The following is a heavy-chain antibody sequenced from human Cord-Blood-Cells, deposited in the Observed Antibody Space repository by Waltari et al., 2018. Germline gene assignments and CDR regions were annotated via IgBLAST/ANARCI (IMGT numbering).Heavy chain of an antibody. D-gene: IGHD1-20*01. J-gene: IGHJ4*02. CDR3: ARGGNWNDFDY. Sequence: QVQLVQSGAEVKKPGSSVKGSCKASGGTFRSYATRRVRQAPGQGLEWMGGIIPILGIANYAQKFQGRVTITADKSTSTAYMELSSLRSEDTAVYYCARGGNWNDFDYWGQGTLVTVSS. V-gene: IGHV1-69*10. CDR1: GGTFRSYA. CDR2: IIPILGIA.